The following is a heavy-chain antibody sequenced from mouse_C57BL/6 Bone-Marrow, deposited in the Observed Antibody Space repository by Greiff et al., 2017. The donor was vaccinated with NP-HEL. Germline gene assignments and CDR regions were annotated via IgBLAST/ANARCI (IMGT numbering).Heavy chain of an antibody. V-gene: IGHV5-17*01. CDR2: ISSGSSTI. CDR1: GFTFSDYG. CDR3: ARTTMITTRYFDV. D-gene: IGHD2-4*01. Sequence: EVMLVESGGGLVKPGGSLKLSCAASGFTFSDYGMHWVRQAPEKGLEWVAYISSGSSTIYYADTVKGRFTISRDNAKNTLFLQMTSLRSEDTAMYYCARTTMITTRYFDVWGTGTTVTVSS. J-gene: IGHJ1*03.